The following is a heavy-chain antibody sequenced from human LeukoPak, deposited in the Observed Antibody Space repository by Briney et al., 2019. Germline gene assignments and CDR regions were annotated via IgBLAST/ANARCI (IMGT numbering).Heavy chain of an antibody. CDR1: GFTFDDYA. J-gene: IGHJ2*01. Sequence: GGSLRLSCAASGFTFDDYAMHWVRQAPGKGLEWVSGISWNSGSIGYADSVMGRFTISRDNAKNSLYLQMNSLRAEDTALYYCAKVPKQQLAYWYFDLWGRGTLVTVSS. V-gene: IGHV3-9*01. D-gene: IGHD6-13*01. CDR3: AKVPKQQLAYWYFDL. CDR2: ISWNSGSI.